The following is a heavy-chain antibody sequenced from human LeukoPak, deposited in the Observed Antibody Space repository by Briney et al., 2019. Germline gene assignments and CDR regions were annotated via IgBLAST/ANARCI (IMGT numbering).Heavy chain of an antibody. Sequence: AGGSLRLSCGASGFTVSSYSMKWIRQAPGKGLEWVSSISSSSSYIYYADSVKGRFTISRDNAKNSLYLLMNSLRAEDTAVYYCEMGGDGYNCVTYWGQGTLVTVSS. CDR2: ISSSSSYI. CDR1: GFTVSSYS. D-gene: IGHD5-24*01. V-gene: IGHV3-21*01. J-gene: IGHJ4*02. CDR3: EMGGDGYNCVTY.